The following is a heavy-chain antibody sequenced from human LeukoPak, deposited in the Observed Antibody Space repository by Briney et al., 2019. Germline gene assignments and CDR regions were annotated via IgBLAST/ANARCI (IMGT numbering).Heavy chain of an antibody. CDR3: CTGVVGGTTD. CDR1: GFTFNNAW. Sequence: GGSLRLSCAASGFTFNNAWMTWVRQAPGKGLEWVGRIKSKTDGGTTGYAAPVKGRFSISRDDSKNTLYLQMNSLKTEDTAVYYCCTGVVGGTTDWGQGILVTVSS. CDR2: IKSKTDGGTT. J-gene: IGHJ4*02. D-gene: IGHD1-26*01. V-gene: IGHV3-15*01.